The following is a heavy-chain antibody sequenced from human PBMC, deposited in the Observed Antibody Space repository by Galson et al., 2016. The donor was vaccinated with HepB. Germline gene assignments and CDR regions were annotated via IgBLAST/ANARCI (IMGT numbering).Heavy chain of an antibody. V-gene: IGHV1-2*04. J-gene: IGHJ6*02. Sequence: VKVSCKASGYNFIVHYIHWLRQAPGQGLEWMGWINPNSGGTISAQKFQGWVTLTRLTSINTAYMQLSSMKSVDTAVYYCARGLYSYYYAMDVWGQGTTVTVSS. CDR2: INPNSGGT. CDR3: ARGLYSYYYAMDV. D-gene: IGHD3-16*01. CDR1: GYNFIVHY.